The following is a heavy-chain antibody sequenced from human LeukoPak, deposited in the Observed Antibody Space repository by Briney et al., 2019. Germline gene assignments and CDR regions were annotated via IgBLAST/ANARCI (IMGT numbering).Heavy chain of an antibody. CDR3: ASKMDIVVVPAAPRGYYYYGMDA. D-gene: IGHD2-2*03. Sequence: GGSLRLSCVASGFTFSSYSMNWVRQAPGKGLEWVSSISSSSSYIYYADSVKGRFTISRDNAKNSLYLQMNSLRAEDTAVYYCASKMDIVVVPAAPRGYYYYGMDAWGQGTTVTVSS. J-gene: IGHJ6*02. CDR1: GFTFSSYS. V-gene: IGHV3-21*01. CDR2: ISSSSSYI.